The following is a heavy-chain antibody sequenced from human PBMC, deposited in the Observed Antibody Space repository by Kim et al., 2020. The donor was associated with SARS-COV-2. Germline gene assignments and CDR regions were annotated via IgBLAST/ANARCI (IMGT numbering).Heavy chain of an antibody. CDR3: SRGRYDILTGRTPVDF. J-gene: IGHJ4*01. CDR1: GGSISGDY. Sequence: SETLSLTCAVYGGSISGDYWCWIRQPPGKGQEWNGESNHNGSSNYNPSLKRQVPITVDMSKNQFSLSLSFVTVADTAADVCSRGRYDILTGRTPVDFWG. D-gene: IGHD3-9*01. V-gene: IGHV4-34*01. CDR2: SNHNGSS.